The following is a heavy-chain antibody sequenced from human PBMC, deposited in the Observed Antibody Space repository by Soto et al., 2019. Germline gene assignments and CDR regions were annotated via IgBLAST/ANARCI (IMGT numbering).Heavy chain of an antibody. J-gene: IGHJ4*02. Sequence: SETLSLTCTVSGGSISSSSYYWGWIRQPPGKGLEWIGSIYYSGSTYYNPSLKSRVTISVDTSKNQFSLKLSSVTAADTAVYYCARLNAPSDILTGYPLLNFDYWGQGTLVTVSS. CDR1: GGSISSSSYY. CDR3: ARLNAPSDILTGYPLLNFDY. CDR2: IYYSGST. D-gene: IGHD3-9*01. V-gene: IGHV4-39*01.